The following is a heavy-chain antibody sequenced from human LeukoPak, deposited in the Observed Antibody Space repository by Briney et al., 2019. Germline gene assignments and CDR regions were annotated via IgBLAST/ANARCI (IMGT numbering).Heavy chain of an antibody. J-gene: IGHJ5*02. CDR3: ARITGAAYGGSNWFDP. V-gene: IGHV4-59*01. Sequence: SETLSLACTVSGGSISSYYWSWIRQPPGKGLEWIGYIYYSGSTNYNPSLKSRVTISVDTSKNQFSMKLSSVTAADTAVYYCARITGAAYGGSNWFDPWGQGTLVTVSS. D-gene: IGHD4-23*01. CDR1: GGSISSYY. CDR2: IYYSGST.